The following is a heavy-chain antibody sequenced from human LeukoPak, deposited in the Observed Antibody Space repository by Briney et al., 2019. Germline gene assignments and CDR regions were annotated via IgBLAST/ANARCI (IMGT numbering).Heavy chain of an antibody. Sequence: PGGSLRLSCAASGFTFSSYSMNWVRQAPGKGLEWVSSISSSSSYIYYADSVKGRFTISRDNAKNSLYLQMNSLRAEDTAVYYCARDEGGRYSSSGHFDYWGQGTLATVSS. CDR3: ARDEGGRYSSSGHFDY. CDR1: GFTFSSYS. D-gene: IGHD6-6*01. V-gene: IGHV3-21*01. J-gene: IGHJ4*02. CDR2: ISSSSSYI.